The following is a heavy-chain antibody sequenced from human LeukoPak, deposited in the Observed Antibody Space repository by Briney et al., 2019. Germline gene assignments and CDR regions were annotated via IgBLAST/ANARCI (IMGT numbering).Heavy chain of an antibody. CDR3: ARAEDDSSGYYYIPTNFQH. CDR2: INHSGSS. CDR1: IDSFTNYY. V-gene: IGHV4-34*01. Sequence: SETLSLTCAVYIDSFTNYYWNWIRQTPGKGLEWIGEINHSGSSNNNPSLKSRVTMSVDTAKNQVSLKLSSVTAADTAVYYCARAEDDSSGYYYIPTNFQHWGQGTLVTVSS. J-gene: IGHJ1*01. D-gene: IGHD3-22*01.